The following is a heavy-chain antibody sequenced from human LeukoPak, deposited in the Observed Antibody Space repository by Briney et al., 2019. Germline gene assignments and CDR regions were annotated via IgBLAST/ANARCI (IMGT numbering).Heavy chain of an antibody. CDR3: AREGYYGSGSPPSLYFDY. D-gene: IGHD3-10*01. Sequence: GGSLRLSCAASGFTFRNYVIHWVRQAPGKGLQWVAVTSSDLNVKLYADSVKGRFTISRDNSRSTLYLQMNSLRPEDTAIYYCAREGYYGSGSPPSLYFDYWGQGTLVTVSS. V-gene: IGHV3-30-3*01. J-gene: IGHJ4*02. CDR2: TSSDLNVK. CDR1: GFTFRNYV.